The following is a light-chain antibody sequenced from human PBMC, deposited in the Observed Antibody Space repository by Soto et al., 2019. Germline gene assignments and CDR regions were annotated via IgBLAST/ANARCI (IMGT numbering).Light chain of an antibody. CDR3: QQYGSTPLT. CDR2: DAS. CDR1: QSVRSNY. V-gene: IGKV3-20*01. J-gene: IGKJ4*01. Sequence: EIVLKQSPDTLSLSPGEIATLSCRASQSVRSNYLAWYRQKPGQAPRFLIYDASSRATGIPDRFSGSGSGTDFTLTISRLEPEDFSVYYCQQYGSTPLTFGGGTKVDIK.